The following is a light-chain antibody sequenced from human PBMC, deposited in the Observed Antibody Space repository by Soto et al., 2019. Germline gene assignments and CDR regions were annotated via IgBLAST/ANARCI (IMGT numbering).Light chain of an antibody. CDR3: QQYNNWWT. CDR2: GAS. V-gene: IGKV3-15*01. Sequence: ETVMTQSPATLSVSPGERATLSCRASQSVSNNLAWYQQKPGQAPRLLIYGASTRATGIPARFSGSGSGTEFTLTISSLQSEDFAVYFCQQYNNWWTFGQGTKVEIK. J-gene: IGKJ1*01. CDR1: QSVSNN.